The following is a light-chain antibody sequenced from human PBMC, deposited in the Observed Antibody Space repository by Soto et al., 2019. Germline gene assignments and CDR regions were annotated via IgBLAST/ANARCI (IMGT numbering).Light chain of an antibody. V-gene: IGLV2-14*01. CDR2: GVT. CDR3: ISCTSSRADV. CDR1: SSNVGGYNY. J-gene: IGLJ1*01. Sequence: QSVLTQPASVAGSPGQSITMSCTGTSSNVGGYNYVSWYQQHPGKAPKLMIYGVTNRPSGVSNRFSGSKSGNTASLTISGLQAEDEADYYCISCTSSRADVFGNGTKLTVL.